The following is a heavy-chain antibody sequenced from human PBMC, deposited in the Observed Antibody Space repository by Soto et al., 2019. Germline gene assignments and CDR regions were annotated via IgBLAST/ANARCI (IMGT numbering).Heavy chain of an antibody. CDR1: GYTFADRY. CDR3: ARETKRVYRNYIPPLGYYGMNV. Sequence: ASVKVSCKASGYTFADRYIHWVRQAPGQGLVGRGIIDPSGESTSYAQKFQGRVTMTRDTSTSTVYMELSSLRSEDAAIYYCARETKRVYRNYIPPLGYYGMNVWGQGTTVTVSS. CDR2: IDPSGEST. V-gene: IGHV1-46*01. D-gene: IGHD4-4*01. J-gene: IGHJ6*02.